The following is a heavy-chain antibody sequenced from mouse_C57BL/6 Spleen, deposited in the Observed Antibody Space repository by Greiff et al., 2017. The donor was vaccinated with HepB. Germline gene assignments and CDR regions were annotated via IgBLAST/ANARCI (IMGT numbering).Heavy chain of an antibody. CDR2: IYPRSGNT. V-gene: IGHV1-81*01. D-gene: IGHD2-3*01. CDR3: ARGGDGYSPLFDY. Sequence: QVQLKESGAELARPGASVKLSCKASGYTFTSYGISWVKQRTGQGLEWIGEIYPRSGNTYYNEKFKGKATLTADKSSSTAYMELRSLTSEDSAVYFCARGGDGYSPLFDYWGQGTTLTVSS. J-gene: IGHJ2*01. CDR1: GYTFTSYG.